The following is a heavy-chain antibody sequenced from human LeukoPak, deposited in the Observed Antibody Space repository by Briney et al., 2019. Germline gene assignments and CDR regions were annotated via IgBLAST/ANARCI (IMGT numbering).Heavy chain of an antibody. CDR2: ISYDGSNK. CDR3: AKFAGIAVATDY. CDR1: GFTFSSYG. Sequence: GGSLRLSCAASGFTFSSYGVHWVRQAPGKGLEWVAVISYDGSNKYYADSVKGRFTISRDNSKNTLYLQMNSLRAEDTAVYYCAKFAGIAVATDYWGQGTLVTVSS. D-gene: IGHD6-19*01. J-gene: IGHJ4*02. V-gene: IGHV3-30*18.